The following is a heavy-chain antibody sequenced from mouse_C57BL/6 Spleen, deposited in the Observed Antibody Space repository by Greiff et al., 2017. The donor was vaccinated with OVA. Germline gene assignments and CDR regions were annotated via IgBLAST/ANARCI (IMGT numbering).Heavy chain of an antibody. V-gene: IGHV1-52*01. CDR1: GYTFTSYW. CDR2: IDPSDSET. CDR3: ARGAAPPLAMDY. Sequence: VQLQQPGAELVRPGSSVKLSCKASGYTFTSYWMHWVKQRPIQGLEWIGNIDPSDSETHYNQKFKDKATLTVDKSSSTAYMQLSSLTSEDSAVXYSARGAAPPLAMDYWGQGTSVTVSS. J-gene: IGHJ4*01.